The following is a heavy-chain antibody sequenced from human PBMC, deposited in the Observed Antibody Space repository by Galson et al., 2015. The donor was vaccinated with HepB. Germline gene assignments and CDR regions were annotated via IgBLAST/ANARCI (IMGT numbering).Heavy chain of an antibody. CDR2: INPSGGST. CDR3: ARGMVPLIVVVPAAIPSRGYYYYGMDV. CDR1: GYTFTSCY. D-gene: IGHD2-2*02. Sequence: SVKVSCKASGYTFTSCYMHWVRQAPGQGLEWMGIINPSGGSTSYAQKFQGRVTMTRDTSTSTVYMELSSLRSEDTAVYYCARGMVPLIVVVPAAIPSRGYYYYGMDVWGQGTTVTVSS. J-gene: IGHJ6*02. V-gene: IGHV1-46*01.